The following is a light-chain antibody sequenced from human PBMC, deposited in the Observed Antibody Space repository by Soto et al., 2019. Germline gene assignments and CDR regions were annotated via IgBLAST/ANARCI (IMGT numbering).Light chain of an antibody. CDR1: QAISNF. V-gene: IGKV1-27*01. Sequence: IQMTQSPSTLSASVGDRVTFTCRASQAISNFLAWYQQKPGKVPKLLMYGASTVPSGVASRFSGSGSGTELTLTTSDLQPEYVATYYCHSDRRAPWTCGQGTKVETK. J-gene: IGKJ1*01. CDR3: HSDRRAPWT. CDR2: GAS.